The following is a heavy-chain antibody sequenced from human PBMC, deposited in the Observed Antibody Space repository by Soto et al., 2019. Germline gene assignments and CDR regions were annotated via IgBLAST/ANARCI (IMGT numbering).Heavy chain of an antibody. V-gene: IGHV1-58*02. CDR2: IVVGSGNT. Sequence: SVKVSCKASGFTFTSSAMQWVRQARGQRLEWIGWIVVGSGNTNYAQKFQERVTITRDMSTSTAYMELSSLRSEDTAVYYCARDSCSGGSCYSGFDYWGQGTLVTFSS. J-gene: IGHJ4*02. D-gene: IGHD2-15*01. CDR3: ARDSCSGGSCYSGFDY. CDR1: GFTFTSSA.